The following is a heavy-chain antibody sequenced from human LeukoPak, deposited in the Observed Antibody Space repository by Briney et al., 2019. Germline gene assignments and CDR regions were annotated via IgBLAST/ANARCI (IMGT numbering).Heavy chain of an antibody. CDR2: IYYSGST. D-gene: IGHD3-10*01. J-gene: IGHJ2*01. V-gene: IGHV4-59*01. CDR3: ARAVWQPGDWYIDL. Sequence: SETLSLTCTVSGGSISSYYWSWIRQPPGKGLEWIGYIYYSGSTNYNPSLKSRVTISVDTSKNQFSLKLSSVTAADTAVYYCARAVWQPGDWYIDLWGRGTLVTVSS. CDR1: GGSISSYY.